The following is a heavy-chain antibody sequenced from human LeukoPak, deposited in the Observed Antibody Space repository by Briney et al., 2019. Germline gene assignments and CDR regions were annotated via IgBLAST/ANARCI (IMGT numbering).Heavy chain of an antibody. CDR1: GYTFTSYG. J-gene: IGHJ5*02. CDR3: ARVYQYCSSTSCSSYRVWFDP. V-gene: IGHV1-18*01. D-gene: IGHD2-2*01. CDR2: ISAYNGYT. Sequence: ASVKVSCKASGYTFTSYGISWVRQAPGQGLEWMGWISAYNGYTNYAQKLQGRVTMTTDTSTSTAYMELRSLRSDDTAVYYCARVYQYCSSTSCSSYRVWFDPWGQGTLVTVSS.